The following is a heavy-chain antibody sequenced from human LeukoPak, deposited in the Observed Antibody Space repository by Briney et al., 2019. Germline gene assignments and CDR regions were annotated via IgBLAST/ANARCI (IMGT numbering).Heavy chain of an antibody. D-gene: IGHD2-15*01. J-gene: IGHJ5*02. CDR3: ARDCSGGSCYPFDP. CDR2: IRYDGSNK. V-gene: IGHV3-30*02. Sequence: GGSLRLSCAASGFTFSSYGMHWVRQAPGKGLEWVAFIRYDGSNKYYADSVKGRFTISRDNSKNTLYLQMNSLRAEDTAVYYCARDCSGGSCYPFDPWGQGTLVTVSS. CDR1: GFTFSSYG.